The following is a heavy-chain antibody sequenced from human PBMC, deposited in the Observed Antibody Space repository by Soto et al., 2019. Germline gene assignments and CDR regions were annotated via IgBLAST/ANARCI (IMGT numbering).Heavy chain of an antibody. CDR3: ARVYDFGVVTNWFDP. J-gene: IGHJ5*02. D-gene: IGHD3-3*01. CDR2: ISAYNGNT. Sequence: GASVKVSCKASGYTFTSYGISWVRQAPGQGLEWMGWISAYNGNTNYAQKLQGRVTMTTNTSTSTAYMELWSLRSDDTALYYCARVYDFGVVTNWFDPWGQGTLVTVSS. V-gene: IGHV1-18*01. CDR1: GYTFTSYG.